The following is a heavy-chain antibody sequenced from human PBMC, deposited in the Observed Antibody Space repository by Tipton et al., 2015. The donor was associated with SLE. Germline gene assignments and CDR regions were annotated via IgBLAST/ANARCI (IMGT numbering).Heavy chain of an antibody. V-gene: IGHV1-8*02. CDR2: INPSGNT. D-gene: IGHD2/OR15-2a*01. CDR1: GYTFTSYG. CDR3: ARETTETRDGLDV. Sequence: QLVQSGAEVKKPGASVKVSCKASGYTFTSYGINWVRQAPGQGLEWMGWINPSGNTAYAQKFQGRVTMTRDTSTSTAFMELSSLRSEDTAVYFCARETTETRDGLDVWGQGTTIIVSS. J-gene: IGHJ6*02.